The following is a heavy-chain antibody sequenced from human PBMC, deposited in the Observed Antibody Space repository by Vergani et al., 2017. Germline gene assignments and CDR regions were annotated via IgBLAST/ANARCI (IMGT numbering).Heavy chain of an antibody. V-gene: IGHV3-30*03. CDR1: GFGFKNFA. CDR2: ISKDGTHD. D-gene: IGHD3-22*01. Sequence: QVSLVESGGGVVQPGRSLTLTCSASGFGFKNFAMHWVRQAPGKGLEWVATISKDGTHDYYEPSVRGRCALSRDNFKNTMYLQMDRLKTDDTAVDFCGRDGKDILVRNSDYSHLLYYWGQGILVTVSS. J-gene: IGHJ4*02. CDR3: GRDGKDILVRNSDYSHLLYY.